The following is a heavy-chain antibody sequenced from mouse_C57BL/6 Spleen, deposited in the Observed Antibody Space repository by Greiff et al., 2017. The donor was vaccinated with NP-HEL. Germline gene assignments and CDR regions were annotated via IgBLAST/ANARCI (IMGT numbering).Heavy chain of an antibody. CDR3: ACYYGSSPWFAY. CDR2: INPYNGGT. D-gene: IGHD1-1*01. V-gene: IGHV1-19*01. CDR1: GYTFTDYY. Sequence: VHVKQSGPVLVKPGASVKMSCKASGYTFTDYYMNWVKQSHGKSLEWIGVINPYNGGTSYNQKFKGKATLTVDKSSSTAYMELNSLTSEDSAVYYCACYYGSSPWFAYWGQGTLVTVSA. J-gene: IGHJ3*01.